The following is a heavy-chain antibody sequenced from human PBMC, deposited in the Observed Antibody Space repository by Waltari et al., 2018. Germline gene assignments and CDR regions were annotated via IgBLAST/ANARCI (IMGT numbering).Heavy chain of an antibody. D-gene: IGHD3-10*01. Sequence: QVQLQESGPGLVKPSQTPSLTCTVSGGSISSGSYYWSWIRQPAGKGLEWIGRIYTSGSTNYNPSLKSRVTISVDTSKNQFSLKLSSVTAADTAVYYCARDEGYYGSGSYYRHWGQGTLVTVSS. J-gene: IGHJ4*02. CDR3: ARDEGYYGSGSYYRH. CDR1: GGSISSGSYY. V-gene: IGHV4-61*02. CDR2: IYTSGST.